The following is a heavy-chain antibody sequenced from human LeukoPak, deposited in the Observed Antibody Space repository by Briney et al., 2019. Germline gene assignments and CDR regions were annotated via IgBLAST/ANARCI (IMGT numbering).Heavy chain of an antibody. Sequence: SQTLSLTCTVSGGSISSGGYYWSWIRQHPGKGLEWIGYIYYSGSTYYNPSLKSRVTISVDTSKNQFSLKLSSVTAADTAVYYCARATAPYDFWSGYYLGSYYYYYMDVWGKGTTVTVSS. V-gene: IGHV4-31*03. J-gene: IGHJ6*03. CDR1: GGSISSGGYY. CDR2: IYYSGST. CDR3: ARATAPYDFWSGYYLGSYYYYYMDV. D-gene: IGHD3-3*01.